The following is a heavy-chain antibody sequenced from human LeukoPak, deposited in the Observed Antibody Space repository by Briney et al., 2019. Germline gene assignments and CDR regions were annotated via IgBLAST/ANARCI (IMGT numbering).Heavy chain of an antibody. CDR3: ARGLLKAARSGAVDY. CDR1: GFTFSSYE. V-gene: IGHV3-48*03. D-gene: IGHD6-6*01. J-gene: IGHJ4*02. Sequence: PGGSLRLSCAASGFTFSSYEMNWVRQAPGKALEWVSYISSSGSTIYYADSVKGRFTISRDNAKNSLYLQMNSLRAEDTAVYYCARGLLKAARSGAVDYWGQGTLVTVSS. CDR2: ISSSGSTI.